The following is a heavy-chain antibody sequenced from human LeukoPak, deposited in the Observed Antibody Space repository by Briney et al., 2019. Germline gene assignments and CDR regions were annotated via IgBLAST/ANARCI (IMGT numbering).Heavy chain of an antibody. V-gene: IGHV1-69*01. J-gene: IGHJ4*02. CDR3: ASHTQRRNDLFVGDY. Sequence: TVKVSCKASGGTFNNYANSWVRQAPGQGLESMGGIIPIFGTAKYAQKFQGRVTITADESTSTAYMELSSLRSDDTAVYYCASHTQRRNDLFVGDYWGQGTLVTVSS. CDR2: IIPIFGTA. CDR1: GGTFNNYA. D-gene: IGHD2-8*01.